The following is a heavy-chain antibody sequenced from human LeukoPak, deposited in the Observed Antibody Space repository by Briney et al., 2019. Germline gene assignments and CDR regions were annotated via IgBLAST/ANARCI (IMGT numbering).Heavy chain of an antibody. J-gene: IGHJ4*02. CDR3: ARSAGIAATIVLGY. CDR1: GFTVSSNY. V-gene: IGHV3-66*01. D-gene: IGHD5-12*01. Sequence: GGSLRLSCAASGFTVSSNYMSWVRQAPGRGLEWVSLIYGGGSTHYADSVKGRFTISRDNSKNTLYLQMNSLRAEDTAVYYCARSAGIAATIVLGYWGQGTLVTVSS. CDR2: IYGGGST.